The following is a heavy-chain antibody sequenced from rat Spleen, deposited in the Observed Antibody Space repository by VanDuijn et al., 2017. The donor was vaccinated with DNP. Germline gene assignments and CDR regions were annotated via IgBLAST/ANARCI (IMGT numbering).Heavy chain of an antibody. CDR3: IRDGGGNWFAH. CDR2: LWYDGDT. Sequence: QVQLKESGPGLVQPSQTLSLTCTVSGFSLTNYHVYWVRQSPGKGLEWMGRLWYDGDTAYNSALKSRLTISRDTSNNQVFLKMNSLQTDDAGTYYCIRDGGGNWFAHWGQGTLVTVSS. V-gene: IGHV2-63*01. CDR1: GFSLTNYH. J-gene: IGHJ3*01.